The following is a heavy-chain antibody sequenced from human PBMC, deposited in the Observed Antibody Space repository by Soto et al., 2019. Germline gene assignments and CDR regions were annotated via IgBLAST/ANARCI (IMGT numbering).Heavy chain of an antibody. J-gene: IGHJ5*02. CDR2: IIPIFGTA. V-gene: IGHV1-69*01. CDR3: ARVRSREYYYGSGRFDP. D-gene: IGHD3-10*01. CDR1: GGTFSSYA. Sequence: QVQLVQSGAEVKKPGSSVKVSCKASGGTFSSYAISWVRQAPGQGLEWMGGIIPIFGTANYAQKFQGRVTITADESTSTAYMELGSLRSEDTDVYYCARVRSREYYYGSGRFDPWGQGTLVTVSS.